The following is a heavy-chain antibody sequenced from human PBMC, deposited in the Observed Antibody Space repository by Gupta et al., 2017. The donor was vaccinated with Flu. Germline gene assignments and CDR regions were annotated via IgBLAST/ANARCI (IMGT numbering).Heavy chain of an antibody. J-gene: IGHJ4*02. CDR3: ARGVRRPDCRGGTCYYFDY. CDR2: NYWDDDK. V-gene: IGHV2-5*02. D-gene: IGHD2-15*01. Sequence: VGWIRQPPGKALEWLAINYWDDDKRYSPSLKSRLTITKDTSKNQVVLTMTTVDPVDTATYFCARGVRRPDCRGGTCYYFDYWGQGTPVTVSS.